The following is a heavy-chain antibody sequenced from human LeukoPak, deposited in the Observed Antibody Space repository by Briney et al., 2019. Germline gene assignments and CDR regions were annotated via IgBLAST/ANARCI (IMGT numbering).Heavy chain of an antibody. V-gene: IGHV3-7*04. CDR3: ARGRRWLQPLDY. D-gene: IGHD5-24*01. CDR1: GFTFSNHW. CDR2: IKEEGGEL. J-gene: IGHJ4*02. Sequence: GGSLRLSCAASGFTFSNHWMSWVRQAPGKGLVGVANIKEEGGELNYVDSVKGRFTIYRDNAKQSLFLQMNSLRVEDLGVYYCARGRRWLQPLDYWGQGTLVTVSS.